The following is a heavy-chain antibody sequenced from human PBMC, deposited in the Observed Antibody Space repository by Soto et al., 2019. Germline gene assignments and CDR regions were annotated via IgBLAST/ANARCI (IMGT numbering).Heavy chain of an antibody. Sequence: PGGSLRLSCAASGFTFSSYGMHGVRQAPGKGLEWVAVIWYDGSNKYYADSVKGRFTISRDNSKNTLYLQMNSLRAEDTAVYYCARDGAGYNWNGYGMDVWGQGTTVTVSS. CDR2: IWYDGSNK. CDR3: ARDGAGYNWNGYGMDV. V-gene: IGHV3-33*01. J-gene: IGHJ6*02. D-gene: IGHD1-20*01. CDR1: GFTFSSYG.